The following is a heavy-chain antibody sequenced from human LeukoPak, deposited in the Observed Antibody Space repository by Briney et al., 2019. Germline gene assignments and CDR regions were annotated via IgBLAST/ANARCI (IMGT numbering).Heavy chain of an antibody. J-gene: IGHJ1*01. CDR1: GFTFSSYA. V-gene: IGHV3-23*01. CDR2: ISGSGGST. CDR3: AKAVAGAEYFQH. Sequence: GGSLRLSCAASGFTFSSYAMSWVRQAPGKGLEWVSAISGSGGSTYYADSVKGRFTISRDNSKNTLYLQMNSLRAEDTALYYCAKAVAGAEYFQHWGQGTLVTVSS. D-gene: IGHD4-23*01.